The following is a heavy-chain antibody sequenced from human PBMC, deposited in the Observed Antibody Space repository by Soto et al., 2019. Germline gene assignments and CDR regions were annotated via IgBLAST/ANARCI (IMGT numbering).Heavy chain of an antibody. CDR1: RFTFSSYP. Sequence: QMQVVESGGGVVQPGGSLRLSCAASRFTFSSYPMHWVRQAPEKGLEWVALISFDGNNEFYADSVKGRFTISRDNSMNTWYLQMNNLRPGATAVYYCAKELMSGYYPHYNMDVWGQGTTVTVSS. V-gene: IGHV3-30*04. D-gene: IGHD3-22*01. CDR2: ISFDGNNE. J-gene: IGHJ6*02. CDR3: AKELMSGYYPHYNMDV.